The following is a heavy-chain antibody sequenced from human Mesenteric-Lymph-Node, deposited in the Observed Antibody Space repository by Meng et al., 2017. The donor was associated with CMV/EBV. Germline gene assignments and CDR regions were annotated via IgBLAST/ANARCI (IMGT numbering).Heavy chain of an antibody. CDR1: GFTFSNFA. D-gene: IGHD6-13*01. CDR3: ASSDTSVAAAGVFNS. V-gene: IGHV3-23*01. CDR2: ISGGGGST. J-gene: IGHJ4*02. Sequence: GESLKISCEVSGFTFSNFAMNWVRQAPGKGLEWVSSISGGGGSTLYADSVKGRFTISRDKSKHTLLLVMNNLRREDTAKYYCASSDTSVAAAGVFNSWGQGTLVTVSS.